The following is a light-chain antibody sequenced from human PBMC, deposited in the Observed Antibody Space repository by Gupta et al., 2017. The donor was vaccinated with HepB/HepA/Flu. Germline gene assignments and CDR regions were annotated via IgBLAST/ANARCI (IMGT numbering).Light chain of an antibody. CDR3: QQYGSSPFT. CDR1: QSVTNNY. J-gene: IGKJ3*01. V-gene: IGKV3-20*01. Sequence: EIVLTQSPGTLSLSPGERDTLSCRASQSVTNNYLAWYQQKPGQAPRLLIYGASSRATGIPDRFSGSGSGTDFTLTISRVEPEDFAVYYCQQYGSSPFTFGPGTKVDIK. CDR2: GAS.